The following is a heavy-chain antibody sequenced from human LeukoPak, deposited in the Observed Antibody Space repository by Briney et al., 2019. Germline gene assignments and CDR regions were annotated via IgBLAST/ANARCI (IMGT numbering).Heavy chain of an antibody. J-gene: IGHJ5*02. Sequence: GASVKVSCKASGYAFTSYGISWVRQAPGQGLEWMGWISAYNGNTNYAQKLQGRVTMTTDTSTSTAYMELRSLRSDDTAVYYCAHSSGWFLGSRGFGPWGQGTLVTVSS. CDR3: AHSSGWFLGSRGFGP. CDR1: GYAFTSYG. V-gene: IGHV1-18*01. D-gene: IGHD6-13*01. CDR2: ISAYNGNT.